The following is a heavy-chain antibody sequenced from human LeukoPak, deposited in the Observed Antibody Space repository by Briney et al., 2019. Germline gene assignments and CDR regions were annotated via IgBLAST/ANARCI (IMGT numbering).Heavy chain of an antibody. Sequence: PGGSLRLSCAASGFTFSSYGIHWGRAAPGKGLEWVAFIRYNVSNKYYANSVKSRFTISRDNSKNTLYLQMKALRAEDTALYNCAKAMVRAASGPFYYWGQGTLVTVSS. CDR2: IRYNVSNK. V-gene: IGHV3-30*02. J-gene: IGHJ4*02. D-gene: IGHD6-13*01. CDR3: AKAMVRAASGPFYY. CDR1: GFTFSSYG.